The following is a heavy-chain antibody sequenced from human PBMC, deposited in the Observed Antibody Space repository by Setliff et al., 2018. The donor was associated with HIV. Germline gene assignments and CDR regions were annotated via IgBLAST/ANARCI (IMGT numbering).Heavy chain of an antibody. CDR2: INPSDGSA. CDR1: GYTFTSCF. J-gene: IGHJ4*02. V-gene: IGHV1-46*01. Sequence: ASVKVSCKASGYTFTSCFLHWVRQAPGQGLEYMGIINPSDGSADYVEKFQDRVTITRDTSTSKVYMEMSSLRSEDTAIYYCAKEYHTAATGTRVANYFDYWGQGTLVTVSS. D-gene: IGHD6-13*01. CDR3: AKEYHTAATGTRVANYFDY.